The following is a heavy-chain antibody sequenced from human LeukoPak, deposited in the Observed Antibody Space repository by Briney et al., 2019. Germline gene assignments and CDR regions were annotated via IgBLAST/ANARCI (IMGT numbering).Heavy chain of an antibody. J-gene: IGHJ3*02. CDR1: GGSISSSSYS. V-gene: IGHV4-39*01. CDR3: ARSLSSVTHYDFWSGLLPFDI. CDR2: IYYSGST. D-gene: IGHD3-3*01. Sequence: SETLSLTCTVSGGSISSSSYSWGWIRQPPGKGLEWIGSIYYSGSTYYNPSLKSRVTISIDTSKNQFSLKLSSVTAADTAVYYCARSLSSVTHYDFWSGLLPFDIWGQGTMVTVSS.